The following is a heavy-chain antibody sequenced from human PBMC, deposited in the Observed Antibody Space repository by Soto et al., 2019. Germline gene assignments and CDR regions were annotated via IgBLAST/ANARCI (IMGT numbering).Heavy chain of an antibody. CDR3: ATDPLYVYVDLSLVLDI. V-gene: IGHV4-30-4*01. Sequence: QVQLQESGPGLVKPSQTLSLTCTVSGGSIRSGDYYWSGIRQSPWKGLEWIGFIYHSGSTYYNPALMSRVTKALDTSTRLLTLTLSSVTAAYTPVYSCATDPLYVYVDLSLVLDIWGQGTMVTVSS. CDR2: IYHSGST. CDR1: GGSIRSGDYY. J-gene: IGHJ3*02. D-gene: IGHD4-17*01.